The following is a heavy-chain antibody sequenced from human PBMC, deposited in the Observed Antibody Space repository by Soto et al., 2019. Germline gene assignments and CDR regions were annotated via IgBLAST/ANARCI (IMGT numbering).Heavy chain of an antibody. J-gene: IGHJ4*01. V-gene: IGHV4-4*02. Sequence: PSETLSLTCAVSGGSISTMDWWTWVRQPPGKGLQWIGEIYHTGSTNYNPSLQSRVTISIDESRTSFSLNLDSVTAADTAVYYCGSRRDGGPVWGPGTLVTVSS. CDR2: IYHTGST. CDR3: GSRRDGGPV. CDR1: GGSISTMDW. D-gene: IGHD4-17*01.